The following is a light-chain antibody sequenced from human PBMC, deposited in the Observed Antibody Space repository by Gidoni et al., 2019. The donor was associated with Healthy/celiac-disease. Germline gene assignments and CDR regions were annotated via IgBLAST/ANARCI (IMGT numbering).Light chain of an antibody. CDR1: QSVSSN. CDR2: GAS. Sequence: EIVMTQSTATLSVSPGERATLSCRDSQSVSSNLAWYQQRLGQAPRLLIYGASTRAHGIPARFSGSGSGKEFTLNISSLQSEDFAVYYCQQYNNWPPGYSFGQGTKLEIK. CDR3: QQYNNWPPGYS. J-gene: IGKJ2*03. V-gene: IGKV3-15*01.